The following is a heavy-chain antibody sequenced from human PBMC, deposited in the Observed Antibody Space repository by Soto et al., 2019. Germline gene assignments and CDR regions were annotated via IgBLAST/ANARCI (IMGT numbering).Heavy chain of an antibody. V-gene: IGHV3-15*01. Sequence: PGGSLRLSCVGSGFTFSSDAMSWVRQGPGKGLEWVGRIKSKSDGGTIDYAAPVKGRFTISRDDSKNTLYLQMNSLKTEGTAVYYCTTGPNLRPLAAFDIWGQGTVVTVSS. CDR1: GFTFSSDA. J-gene: IGHJ3*02. CDR3: TTGPNLRPLAAFDI. CDR2: IKSKSDGGTI.